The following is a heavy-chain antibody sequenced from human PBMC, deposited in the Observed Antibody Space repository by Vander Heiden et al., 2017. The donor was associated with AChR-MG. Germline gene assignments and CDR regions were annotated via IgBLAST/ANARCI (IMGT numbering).Heavy chain of an antibody. CDR1: GGSVSTGTYY. Sequence: QVQLQESGPGLVKPSETLSLSCPVSGGSVSTGTYYWSWIRQPPGKELEWIGCVDYSGSTNYNPSLKSRVNISVDTSKKQFSLKLTSVTAADTALYYCARGGEMSTIIDYWGQGTLVTVSS. D-gene: IGHD1-1*01. CDR2: VDYSGST. CDR3: ARGGEMSTIIDY. V-gene: IGHV4-61*01. J-gene: IGHJ4*02.